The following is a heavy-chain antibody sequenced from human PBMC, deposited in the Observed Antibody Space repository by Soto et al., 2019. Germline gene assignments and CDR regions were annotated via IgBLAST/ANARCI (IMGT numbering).Heavy chain of an antibody. D-gene: IGHD3-22*01. V-gene: IGHV1-69*01. Sequence: QVQLVQSGAEVKKPGSSVKVSCKASGGTFSSDAISWVRQAPGQGLEWMGGIIPIFGTANYAQKFQGRVTITADESTSTAYMELSSLRSEDTAVYYCARVAYYDSSGYYRSTGYYGMDVWGQGTTVTVSS. CDR3: ARVAYYDSSGYYRSTGYYGMDV. CDR2: IIPIFGTA. J-gene: IGHJ6*02. CDR1: GGTFSSDA.